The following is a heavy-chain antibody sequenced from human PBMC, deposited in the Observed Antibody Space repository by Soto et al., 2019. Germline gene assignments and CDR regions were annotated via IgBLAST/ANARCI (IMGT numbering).Heavy chain of an antibody. J-gene: IGHJ4*02. CDR2: IYYSGST. CDR1: GGSISSGGYY. Sequence: SETLCLTCTVSGGSISSGGYYGSWIRQHPGKGLEWIGYIYYSGSTYYNPSLKSRVTISVDTSKNQFSLKLSSVTAADTAVYYCAVAPYSSSWPRYDYWGQGTLVTVSS. CDR3: AVAPYSSSWPRYDY. D-gene: IGHD6-13*01. V-gene: IGHV4-31*03.